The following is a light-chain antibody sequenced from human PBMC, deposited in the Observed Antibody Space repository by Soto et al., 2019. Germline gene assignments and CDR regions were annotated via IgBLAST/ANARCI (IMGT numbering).Light chain of an antibody. CDR3: TTWDDSLKGWV. J-gene: IGLJ3*02. CDR1: SSNIGSNT. V-gene: IGLV1-44*01. CDR2: GNN. Sequence: QSVLTQPPSGSGTPGQRVTISCSGSSSNIGSNTVNWYQQLPGTAPKLLIYGNNQRPSGVPDRFSGSKSGTSASLAISGLQSEDEADYYCTTWDDSLKGWVFGGGTKLTVL.